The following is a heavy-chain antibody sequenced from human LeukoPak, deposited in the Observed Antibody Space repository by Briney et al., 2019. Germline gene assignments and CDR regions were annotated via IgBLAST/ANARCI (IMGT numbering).Heavy chain of an antibody. J-gene: IGHJ5*02. V-gene: IGHV3-23*01. CDR3: AKDPTKYDILTGYYLSWFDP. Sequence: GGSLRLSCAASGFTFSSYAMSWVRRAPGRGLEWVSAISGSGGSTYYADSVKGRFTISRDNSKNTLYLQMNSLRAEDTAVYYCAKDPTKYDILTGYYLSWFDPWGQGTLVTVSS. CDR1: GFTFSSYA. CDR2: ISGSGGST. D-gene: IGHD3-9*01.